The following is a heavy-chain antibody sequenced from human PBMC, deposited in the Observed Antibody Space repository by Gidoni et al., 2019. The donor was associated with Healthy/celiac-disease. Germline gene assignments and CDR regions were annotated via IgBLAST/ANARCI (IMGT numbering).Heavy chain of an antibody. CDR3: ARVDLGDITMVRGVMRGRRKLGFDP. V-gene: IGHV1-18*01. J-gene: IGHJ5*02. CDR2: ISAYNGKT. Sequence: QVQLVQSGAEVQKPGASVKVSCTASGYTFTSSGISWVRQAPGQGLEWMGWISAYNGKTNYAQKLQGRVTMTTDTSTSTAYMELRSLRSDDTDVYYCARVDLGDITMVRGVMRGRRKLGFDPWGQGTLVTVSS. D-gene: IGHD3-10*01. CDR1: GYTFTSSG.